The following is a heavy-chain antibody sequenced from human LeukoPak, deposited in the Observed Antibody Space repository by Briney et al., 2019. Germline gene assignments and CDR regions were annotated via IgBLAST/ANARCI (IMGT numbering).Heavy chain of an antibody. J-gene: IGHJ5*02. V-gene: IGHV1-69*04. CDR1: GGTFSSYA. D-gene: IGHD1-7*01. CDR3: ARDIRAGTTGKSEWFDP. Sequence: SVKVSCTASGGTFSSYAISWVRQAPGQGLEWMGRIIPILGIANYAQKFQGRVTITADKSTSTAYMELSSLRSEDTAVYYCARDIRAGTTGKSEWFDPWGQGTLVTVSS. CDR2: IIPILGIA.